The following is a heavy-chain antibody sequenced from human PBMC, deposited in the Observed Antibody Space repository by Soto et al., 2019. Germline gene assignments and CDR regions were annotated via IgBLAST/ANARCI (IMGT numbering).Heavy chain of an antibody. J-gene: IGHJ6*02. D-gene: IGHD3-10*01. CDR1: GGSISSISNHY. CDR3: ATQGFGVLHGLVDV. CDR2: ISYSGYT. Sequence: QVQLQESGPGLVKPSETLSLTCTVSGGSISSISNHYCSWIRLPPGKGLEWIGYISYSGYTSYNPSLKSPVIIAVATSKNQFSLNLTSVTAADTALYYCATQGFGVLHGLVDVWGQGTTVTVSS. V-gene: IGHV4-59*08.